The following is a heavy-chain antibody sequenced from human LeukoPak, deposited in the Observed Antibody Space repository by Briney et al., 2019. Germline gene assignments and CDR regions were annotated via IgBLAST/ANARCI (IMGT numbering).Heavy chain of an antibody. J-gene: IGHJ6*02. CDR1: GYIFTDYY. V-gene: IGHV1/OR15-1*01. D-gene: IGHD6-13*01. CDR2: INPNSGGT. CDR3: ARSYSSSWFLYYYGVDV. Sequence: ASVKVSCKASGYIFTDYYMHWVRQAPGQELGWMGRINPNSGGTNYAQKFQGRVTMTRDTSISTAYTELSSLRSDDTAVYYCARSYSSSWFLYYYGVDVWGQGTMVTVSS.